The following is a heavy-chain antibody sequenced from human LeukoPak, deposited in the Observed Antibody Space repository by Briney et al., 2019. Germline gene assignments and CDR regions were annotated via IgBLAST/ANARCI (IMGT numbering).Heavy chain of an antibody. Sequence: GESLKIPCKGSGYSFSNYWIGWVRQMPGKGLEWMGIIYPGDSDTRYSPSFQGQVTISADKSISTAYLQWSGLKASDTAMYYCARRTYDVLTGTPSSVRKNWFDSWGQGTLVTVSS. CDR3: ARRTYDVLTGTPSSVRKNWFDS. J-gene: IGHJ5*01. V-gene: IGHV5-51*01. CDR1: GYSFSNYW. CDR2: IYPGDSDT. D-gene: IGHD3-9*01.